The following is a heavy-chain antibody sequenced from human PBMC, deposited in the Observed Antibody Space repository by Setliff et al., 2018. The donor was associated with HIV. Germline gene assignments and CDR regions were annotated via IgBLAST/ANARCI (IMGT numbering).Heavy chain of an antibody. J-gene: IGHJ4*02. V-gene: IGHV4-59*01. CDR3: ARGGYRDGYDY. Sequence: PSETLSLTCTVSGASISSYSWSWIRQSPGKRLEWIGYIHSYGSTDYNPSLGSRVTISVDTSKNQLSLKLRSVAAADTAVYYCARGGYRDGYDYWGQGTLVTVSS. D-gene: IGHD5-18*01. CDR2: IHSYGST. CDR1: GASISSYS.